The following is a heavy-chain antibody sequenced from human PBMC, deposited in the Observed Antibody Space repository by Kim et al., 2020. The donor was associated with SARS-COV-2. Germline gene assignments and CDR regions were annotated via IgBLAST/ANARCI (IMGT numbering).Heavy chain of an antibody. Sequence: GGSLRLSCAASGFTFTKYGMHWVRQAPGKGLEWVAVIWYDGSNKYYADSVKGRFTISRDNSKNTLYLQMNSLRTEDTALYYCAKDPAWHYYDSSGPSYYFDYWGQGTLVTVSS. CDR1: GFTFTKYG. J-gene: IGHJ4*02. D-gene: IGHD3-22*01. V-gene: IGHV3-30*02. CDR3: AKDPAWHYYDSSGPSYYFDY. CDR2: IWYDGSNK.